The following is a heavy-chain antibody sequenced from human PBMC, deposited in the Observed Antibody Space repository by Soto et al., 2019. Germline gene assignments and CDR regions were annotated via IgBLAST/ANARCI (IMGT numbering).Heavy chain of an antibody. CDR1: GFTFSSYG. J-gene: IGHJ5*02. V-gene: IGHV3-33*01. Sequence: QVQRVESGGGVVQPGRSLRLSCAASGFTFSSYGMHWVRQAPGKGLEWVAVIWYDGSNKYYADSVKGRFTISRDNSKNTLYLQMNSLRAEDTAVYYCARDGTVTRIADWCGPWGQGTLVMVSS. D-gene: IGHD4-17*01. CDR3: ARDGTVTRIADWCGP. CDR2: IWYDGSNK.